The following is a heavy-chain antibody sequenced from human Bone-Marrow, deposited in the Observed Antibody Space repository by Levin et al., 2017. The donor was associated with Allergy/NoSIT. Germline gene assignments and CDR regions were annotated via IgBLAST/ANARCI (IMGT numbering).Heavy chain of an antibody. CDR3: ARGGGSSGGGGFDY. J-gene: IGHJ4*02. CDR2: IYYTGST. CDR1: GGSISGYY. V-gene: IGHV4-59*01. Sequence: KASETLSLTCTVSGGSISGYYWSCIRQPPGKGLEWIGYIYYTGSTSYNPSLKSRVTISVDTSKNQFSLKLSSVTAADTAVYYCARGGGSSGGGGFDYWGQGTLVTVSS. D-gene: IGHD6-19*01.